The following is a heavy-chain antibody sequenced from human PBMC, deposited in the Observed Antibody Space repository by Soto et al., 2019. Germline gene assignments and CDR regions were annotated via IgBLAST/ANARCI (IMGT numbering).Heavy chain of an antibody. V-gene: IGHV1-46*01. D-gene: IGHD5-18*01. CDR2: INPSGGST. J-gene: IGHJ6*02. CDR1: GYTFTTYY. Sequence: QVQLVQSGAEVKKPGASVKVSCETSGYTFTTYYMHWVRRAPGQGLEWMGMINPSGGSTSYAQKLQGRVTMTRDTSTRTIYRELSSLRSDDTAIYYCARRAYNYANMDVWGQGTTVTVSS. CDR3: ARRAYNYANMDV.